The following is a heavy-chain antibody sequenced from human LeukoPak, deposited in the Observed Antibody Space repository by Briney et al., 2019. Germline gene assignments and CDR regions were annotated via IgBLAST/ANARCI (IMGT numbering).Heavy chain of an antibody. V-gene: IGHV3-30*18. CDR2: ISYDGSNK. CDR1: GFTFSSYG. J-gene: IGHJ4*02. Sequence: GGSLRLSCAASGFTFSSYGMHWVRQAPGKGLEWVAVISYDGSNKFYADSVKGRFTISRDNSKNTMYLQMNSLGAENTAVYYCAKDRGAVGATTFDYWGQGTLVTVSS. CDR3: AKDRGAVGATTFDY. D-gene: IGHD1-26*01.